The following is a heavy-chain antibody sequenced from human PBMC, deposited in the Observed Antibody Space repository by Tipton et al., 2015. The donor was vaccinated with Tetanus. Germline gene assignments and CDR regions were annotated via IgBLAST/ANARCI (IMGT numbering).Heavy chain of an antibody. D-gene: IGHD2-21*01. J-gene: IGHJ4*02. CDR3: ATAVLGECDGGICYSVY. CDR1: GFTFKNAW. Sequence: CAASGFTFKNAWMTWVRQAPGKGLEWVGRIKSNSDGGTTNSAAPVKDRFTISRDDSKNTLFLQMNSLKPDDTGTYYCATAVLGECDGGICYSVYWGQGTLVTISS. CDR2: IKSNSDGGTT. V-gene: IGHV3-15*01.